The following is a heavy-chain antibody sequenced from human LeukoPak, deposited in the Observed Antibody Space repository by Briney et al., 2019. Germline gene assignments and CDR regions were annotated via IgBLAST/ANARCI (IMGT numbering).Heavy chain of an antibody. V-gene: IGHV1-46*01. J-gene: IGHJ4*02. D-gene: IGHD4-17*01. Sequence: ASVKVSYKSSGYTFTIYYMHWVRQAPGQGLEWMGVINTSGGSTSYAQKFQVRVTITRDRSTSTVYMEPSSLRSEDTAVYYCARASDGDYDYWGQGTLVTVSS. CDR1: GYTFTIYY. CDR2: INTSGGST. CDR3: ARASDGDYDY.